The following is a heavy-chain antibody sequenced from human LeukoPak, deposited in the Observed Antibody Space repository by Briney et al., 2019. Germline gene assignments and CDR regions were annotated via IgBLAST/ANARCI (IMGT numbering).Heavy chain of an antibody. J-gene: IGHJ4*02. Sequence: ASVKVSCKASGYTFTGYYMHWVRQAPGQGLEWMGWINPNSGGTNYAQKFQGRVTMTRDTSISTAYMGLNSLRSEDTAVYYGARDGSIDDYSDTSGYYPLYYWGQGTLVTVSS. CDR2: INPNSGGT. CDR1: GYTFTGYY. V-gene: IGHV1-2*02. CDR3: ARDGSIDDYSDTSGYYPLYY. D-gene: IGHD3-22*01.